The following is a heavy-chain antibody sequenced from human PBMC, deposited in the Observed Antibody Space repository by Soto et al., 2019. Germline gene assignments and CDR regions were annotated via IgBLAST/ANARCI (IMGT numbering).Heavy chain of an antibody. V-gene: IGHV3-23*01. Sequence: EVQLLESGGGFVQPGGSLRLSCAASGFTFSSYAMRWVRQAPGKGLEWVSGISGNGGSTYFADSVKDRFTISRDNSNNRLYLQMNSIRAKVTTIYYCAKGVTGRFWSASAGQFAYCGQGTLVTVST. CDR3: AKGVTGRFWSASAGQFAY. CDR1: GFTFSSYA. CDR2: ISGNGGST. J-gene: IGHJ4*02. D-gene: IGHD3-3*01.